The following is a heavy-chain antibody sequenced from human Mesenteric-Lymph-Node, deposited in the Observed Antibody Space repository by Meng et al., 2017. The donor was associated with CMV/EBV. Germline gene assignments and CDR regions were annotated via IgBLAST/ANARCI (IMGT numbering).Heavy chain of an antibody. CDR1: GFTFSSSA. J-gene: IGHJ4*02. D-gene: IGHD6-19*01. V-gene: IGHV3-23*01. CDR3: AKHPYNTGWYYSIDY. Sequence: GGSLRLSCAASGFTFSSSAMSWVRQGPGKGLEWLSTFSGSGGHTYYADSVRGRFTISRDNSKNTLFLQMNSLRAEDTAVYYCAKHPYNTGWYYSIDYWVQGTLVTVSS. CDR2: FSGSGGHT.